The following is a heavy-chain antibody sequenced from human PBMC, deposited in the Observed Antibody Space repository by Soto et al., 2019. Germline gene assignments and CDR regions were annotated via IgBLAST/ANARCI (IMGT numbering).Heavy chain of an antibody. CDR3: AKGLSGVTVIDATQGFDS. D-gene: IGHD2-15*01. Sequence: QVQLVESGGRVVQPGRSLRLSCATSGFNFYSHGMHWVRQSPGKGLEWVAVISYDGSNKYYMESVKGRFTISRDNSKNTLSLQMNSLRAEDTAVYYCAKGLSGVTVIDATQGFDSWGQGTLVTVSS. V-gene: IGHV3-30*18. CDR2: ISYDGSNK. J-gene: IGHJ4*02. CDR1: GFNFYSHG.